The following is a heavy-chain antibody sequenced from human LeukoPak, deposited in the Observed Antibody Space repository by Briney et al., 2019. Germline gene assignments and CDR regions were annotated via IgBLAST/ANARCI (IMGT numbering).Heavy chain of an antibody. J-gene: IGHJ4*02. CDR1: GFTFSSYG. CDR2: ITGSSSTI. CDR3: AREPTYTNSWYTSCDY. Sequence: RPGGSLRLSCAASGFTFSSYGMHWVRQAPGKGPEWISYITGSSSTIYYADSVKGRFTISRDNAKSSLYLQMSSLRAEDTAVYYCAREPTYTNSWYTSCDYWGQGTLVTVSS. V-gene: IGHV3-48*01. D-gene: IGHD6-19*01.